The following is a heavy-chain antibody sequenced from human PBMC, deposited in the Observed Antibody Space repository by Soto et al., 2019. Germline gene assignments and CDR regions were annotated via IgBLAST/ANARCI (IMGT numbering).Heavy chain of an antibody. CDR3: ARGSGSYYAY. CDR2: ISYSVST. D-gene: IGHD1-26*01. V-gene: IGHV4-61*01. Sequence: QVQLQESGPGLVKPSETLSLTCTVSGASVRSGNYYWSWVRQPPGKGLECIGSISYSVSTNYNPSLQRRVPISIDTSKNQLSLKSSSVTAADTAVYYCARGSGSYYAYWGQGTLVTVAS. J-gene: IGHJ4*02. CDR1: GASVRSGNYY.